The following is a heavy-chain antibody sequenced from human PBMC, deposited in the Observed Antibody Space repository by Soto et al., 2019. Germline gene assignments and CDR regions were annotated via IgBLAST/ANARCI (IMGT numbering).Heavy chain of an antibody. V-gene: IGHV3-30*18. CDR3: AKYLRSPIVLMGGMDV. J-gene: IGHJ6*02. CDR1: GFTFSSYG. Sequence: GGSLRLSCAASGFTFSSYGMHWVRQAPGKGLEWVAVISYDGSNKYYADSVKGRFTISRDNSKNTLYLQMNSLRAEDTAVYYCAKYLRSPIVLMGGMDVWGQGTTVTVSS. CDR2: ISYDGSNK. D-gene: IGHD2-8*01.